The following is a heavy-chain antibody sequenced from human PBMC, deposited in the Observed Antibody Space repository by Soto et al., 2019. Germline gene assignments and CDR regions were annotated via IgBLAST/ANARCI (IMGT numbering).Heavy chain of an antibody. D-gene: IGHD6-19*01. CDR2: MNPNSGNT. CDR3: VREGLYGSSQDNTFDF. CDR1: GYTFKRHD. V-gene: IGHV1-8*01. J-gene: IGHJ3*01. Sequence: QVQLVQSGAEVKKSGASVRISCKASGYTFKRHDINWVRQATGQGPEWIGWMNPNSGNTGYAQKFQGRVTMTRDSSITTAYMDLSSLTSEDTAIYYCVREGLYGSSQDNTFDFWGQGTMVTVSS.